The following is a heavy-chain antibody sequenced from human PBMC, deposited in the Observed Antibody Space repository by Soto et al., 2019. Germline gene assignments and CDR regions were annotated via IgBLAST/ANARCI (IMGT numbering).Heavy chain of an antibody. CDR1: GYSFTSYY. D-gene: IGHD2-2*02. J-gene: IGHJ5*02. Sequence: GESLKISCKGSGYSFTSYYMHWVRQAPGQGLEWMGIINPSGGSTSYAQKFQGRVTMTRDTSTSTVYMELSSLRSEDTAVYYCARGVVVPAAIGAHSTTDNWFDPWGQGTLVTVSS. V-gene: IGHV1-46*03. CDR3: ARGVVVPAAIGAHSTTDNWFDP. CDR2: INPSGGST.